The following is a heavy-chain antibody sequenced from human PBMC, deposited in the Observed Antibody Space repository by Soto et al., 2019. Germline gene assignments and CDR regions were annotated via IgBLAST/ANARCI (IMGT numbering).Heavy chain of an antibody. J-gene: IGHJ4*02. CDR1: GYTFTTYW. D-gene: IGHD2-21*02. V-gene: IGHV5-51*01. CDR3: ARLGAYCGGDCHTYFDY. CDR2: IYPGDSDT. Sequence: PGESLKISCKGSGYTFTTYWIGWVRQMPGKGLEWMGIIYPGDSDTRYSPSFQGQVTISADKSISTAYLQWSSLKAPDTAMYYCARLGAYCGGDCHTYFDYWGQGTLVTVSS.